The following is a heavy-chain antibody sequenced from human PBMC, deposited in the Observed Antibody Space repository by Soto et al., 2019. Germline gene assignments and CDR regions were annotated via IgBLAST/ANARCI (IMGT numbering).Heavy chain of an antibody. CDR1: GFTFSSYV. Sequence: LRLSCVVSGFTFSSYVMHWVRQAPGKGLEWLAVKSNDGRKIYYADSVKGRLIISRDNSKNTLYLQMNSLSVEDTAVYYCARVSAREYYYGMDVWGQGTTVTVSS. CDR3: ARVSAREYYYGMDV. J-gene: IGHJ6*02. V-gene: IGHV3-30*04. CDR2: KSNDGRKI. D-gene: IGHD3-10*01.